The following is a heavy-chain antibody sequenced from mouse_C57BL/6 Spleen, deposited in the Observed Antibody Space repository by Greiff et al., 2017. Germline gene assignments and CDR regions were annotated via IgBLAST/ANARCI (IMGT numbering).Heavy chain of an antibody. V-gene: IGHV1-53*01. Sequence: QVQLQQPGTELVKPGASVKLSCKASGYTFPSSWMHWVKQRPGQGLEWLGNINPSNGGTNYNEKFKSKATLTVDKYSRTAYMQLHSLTSEYSAIDYLARGGYVYDGYAMDYWGQGTSVTVSA. J-gene: IGHJ4*01. CDR3: ARGGYVYDGYAMDY. D-gene: IGHD2-2*01. CDR1: GYTFPSSW. CDR2: INPSNGGT.